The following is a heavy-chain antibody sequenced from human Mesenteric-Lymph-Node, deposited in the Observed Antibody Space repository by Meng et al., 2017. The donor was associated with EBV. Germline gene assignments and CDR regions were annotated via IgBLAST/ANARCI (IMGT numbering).Heavy chain of an antibody. J-gene: IGHJ4*02. CDR1: GGSISRGGSY. CDR2: IYYDGTT. V-gene: IGHV4-30-4*01. CDR3: ARGVGGGYDYYLDY. Sequence: QVPMQASGSGLVKPSQSLSLTCAVSGGSISRGGSYWSWIRQPPGKGLEWVGYIYYDGTTYYNPSLKSRGTISLDTSKNHFSLKLTSVTAADTAVYYCARGVGGGYDYYLDYWGQGSLVTVSS. D-gene: IGHD2-21*02.